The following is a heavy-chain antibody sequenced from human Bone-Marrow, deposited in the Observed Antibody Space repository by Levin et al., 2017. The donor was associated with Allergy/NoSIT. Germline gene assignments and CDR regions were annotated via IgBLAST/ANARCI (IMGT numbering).Heavy chain of an antibody. V-gene: IGHV3-23*01. CDR2: ITTSGAAT. Sequence: PGGSLRLSCAASGFTFRSYAFSWVRQAPGRGLECVATITTSGAATYYGDSVRGRFTITRDNSKSTLFLQMKGLRAEDSAVYFCAKVWEAAEDVDYWGQGTLVTVSS. J-gene: IGHJ4*02. D-gene: IGHD1-26*01. CDR1: GFTFRSYA. CDR3: AKVWEAAEDVDY.